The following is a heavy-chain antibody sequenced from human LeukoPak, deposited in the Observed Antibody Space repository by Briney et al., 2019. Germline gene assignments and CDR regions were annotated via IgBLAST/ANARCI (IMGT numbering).Heavy chain of an antibody. Sequence: ASVNVSCKSSGYTFTSYGISWVRQAPGQGLEWMGWISAYNGNTNYAQKLQGRVTMTTDTSTSTAYMELRSLRSDDTAVYYCARDLGIAVAGTSGYWGQGTLVTVSS. CDR2: ISAYNGNT. D-gene: IGHD6-19*01. CDR3: ARDLGIAVAGTSGY. J-gene: IGHJ4*02. CDR1: GYTFTSYG. V-gene: IGHV1-18*01.